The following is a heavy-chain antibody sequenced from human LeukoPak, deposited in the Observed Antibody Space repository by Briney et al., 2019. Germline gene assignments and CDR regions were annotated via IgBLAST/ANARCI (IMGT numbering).Heavy chain of an antibody. J-gene: IGHJ4*02. CDR1: GYTFTSYV. V-gene: IGHV1-3*01. D-gene: IGHD3-10*01. Sequence: GASVKVSCKASGYTFTSYVMHWVRQAPGQRLEWMGWTNPNSGGTNYAQKLQGRVTMTTDTSTSTAYMELRSLRSDDTAVYYCARDITMVRGVIPPFDYWGQGTLVTVSS. CDR3: ARDITMVRGVIPPFDY. CDR2: TNPNSGGT.